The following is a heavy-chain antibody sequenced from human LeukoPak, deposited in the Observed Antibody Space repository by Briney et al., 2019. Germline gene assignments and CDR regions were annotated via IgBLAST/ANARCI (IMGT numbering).Heavy chain of an antibody. V-gene: IGHV1-2*02. Sequence: ASVKVSCKASGYTFTGYYMHWVRQAPGQGLEWMGWINPNSGGTNYAQKFQGRVTMTRDTSISTAYMELSRLRSDDTAVYYCARDREYSSSPDYYYYYMDVWGKGTTVTVSS. J-gene: IGHJ6*03. CDR3: ARDREYSSSPDYYYYYMDV. D-gene: IGHD6-6*01. CDR1: GYTFTGYY. CDR2: INPNSGGT.